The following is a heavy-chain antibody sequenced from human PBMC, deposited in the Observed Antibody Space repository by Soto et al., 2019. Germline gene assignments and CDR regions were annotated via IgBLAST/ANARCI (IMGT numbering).Heavy chain of an antibody. CDR2: IKQDGSEK. CDR1: GFTFSNYW. Sequence: PGGSLRLSCAASGFTFSNYWMSWVRQAPGKGLEWVANIKQDGSEKWYVDSVKGRFTISRDNAKNSLYLQMNNLRAEDTAVYYCARGDYFDTSGPFSDAFDVWGQGTMVTVSS. J-gene: IGHJ3*01. D-gene: IGHD3-22*01. V-gene: IGHV3-7*04. CDR3: ARGDYFDTSGPFSDAFDV.